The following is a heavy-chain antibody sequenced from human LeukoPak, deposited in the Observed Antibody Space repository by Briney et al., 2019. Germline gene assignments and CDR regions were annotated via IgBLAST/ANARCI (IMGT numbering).Heavy chain of an antibody. J-gene: IGHJ4*02. CDR1: GFTFGDSA. CDR2: IRSKADTYAT. CDR3: TREYSSGWPFDF. D-gene: IGHD6-19*01. Sequence: GGSLKLSCAASGFTFGDSAIHWVRQATGKGLEWVGRIRSKADTYATTYAASLKGRFTISRDDSRNRAYLRMSSLRTEDTAVYYCTREYSSGWPFDFWGQGTLVTVSS. V-gene: IGHV3-73*01.